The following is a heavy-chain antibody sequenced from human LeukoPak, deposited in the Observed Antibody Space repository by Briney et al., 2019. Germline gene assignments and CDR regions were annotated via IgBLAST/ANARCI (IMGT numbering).Heavy chain of an antibody. J-gene: IGHJ4*02. CDR1: GITVSSSY. Sequence: GGSLRLSCAASGITVSSSYMSWVRQAPGKGLEWVSVIYSGSNTYYADSVKGRFTISRDSSKNTLDLQMNSLRAEDTAVYYCARLESYRFQYWGQGTLVTVSS. D-gene: IGHD3-16*02. CDR3: ARLESYRFQY. CDR2: IYSGSNT. V-gene: IGHV3-53*01.